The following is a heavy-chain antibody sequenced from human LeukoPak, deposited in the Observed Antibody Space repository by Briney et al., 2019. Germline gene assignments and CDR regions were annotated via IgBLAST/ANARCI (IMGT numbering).Heavy chain of an antibody. V-gene: IGHV4-39*01. D-gene: IGHD2-8*01. Sequence: SETLSLTCTVSGGSISSSSYYWGWIRQPPGKGLEWIGSIYYSGSTYYNPSLKSRVTISVDTSKNQFSLKLSSVTAADTAVYYCARWADIVLMVYAIDWCFDLWGRGTLVTVSS. CDR2: IYYSGST. CDR3: ARWADIVLMVYAIDWCFDL. CDR1: GGSISSSSYY. J-gene: IGHJ2*01.